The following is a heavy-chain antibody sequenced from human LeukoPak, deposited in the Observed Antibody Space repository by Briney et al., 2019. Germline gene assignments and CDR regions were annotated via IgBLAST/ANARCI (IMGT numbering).Heavy chain of an antibody. J-gene: IGHJ5*02. CDR3: ARDIGGWYSYGNNRRWFDP. CDR2: MYYSGST. V-gene: IGHV4-31*03. D-gene: IGHD5-18*01. CDR1: GGSISSGGYY. Sequence: SETLSLTCTASGGSISSGGYYWGWIRQHPGKGLEWIGYMYYSGSTYYNPSLKSRVTISVDTSKNQFSLKLSSVTAADTAVYYCARDIGGWYSYGNNRRWFDPWGQGTLVTVSS.